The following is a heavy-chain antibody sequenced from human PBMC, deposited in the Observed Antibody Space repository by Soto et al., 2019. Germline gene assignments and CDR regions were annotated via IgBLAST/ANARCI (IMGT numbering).Heavy chain of an antibody. CDR2: LNPHSGKA. V-gene: IGHV1-8*01. D-gene: IGHD6-6*01. Sequence: ASVKVSCKASGYTFTIHDIHWVRQAPGQGLEWMAGLNPHSGKAAYAQRFQGRLTMTGNASTSTAYMELSGLRSEDTAMYYCARVSSIAARRSYDSWGQGTLVTSPQ. CDR3: ARVSSIAARRSYDS. CDR1: GYTFTIHD. J-gene: IGHJ4*02.